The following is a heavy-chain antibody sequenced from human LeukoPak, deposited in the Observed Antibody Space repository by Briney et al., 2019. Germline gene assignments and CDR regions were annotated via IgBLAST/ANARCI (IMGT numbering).Heavy chain of an antibody. Sequence: SETLSLTCAVSGDSISNNNWWSWVRPPPGKGLEWIGEIFHSGDTNCKPSLKSRVTISVDKSKNQFSLKLSSVTAADTAVYYCAGAHCGGDCYSGRAFDIWGQGTMVTVSS. CDR3: AGAHCGGDCYSGRAFDI. CDR2: IFHSGDT. CDR1: GDSISNNNW. D-gene: IGHD2-21*02. J-gene: IGHJ3*02. V-gene: IGHV4-4*02.